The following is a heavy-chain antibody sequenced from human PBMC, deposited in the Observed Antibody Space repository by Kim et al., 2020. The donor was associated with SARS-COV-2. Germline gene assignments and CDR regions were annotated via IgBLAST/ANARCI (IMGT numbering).Heavy chain of an antibody. V-gene: IGHV3-30*09. CDR3: ARDAYGFDC. CDR1: GFTFSNYA. CDR2: ISYDGNNK. J-gene: IGHJ4*02. Sequence: GGSLRLSCAASGFTFSNYAMHWVRQAPGKGLEWVAIISYDGNNKNYGDSVKGRFAISRDSSKNTLYLQMNGLRAEDTAHYYCARDAYGFDCWGQGTLVTV. D-gene: IGHD3-16*01.